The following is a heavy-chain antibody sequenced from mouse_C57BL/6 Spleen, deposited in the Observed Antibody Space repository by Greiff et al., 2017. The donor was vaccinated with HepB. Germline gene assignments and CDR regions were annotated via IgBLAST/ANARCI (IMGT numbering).Heavy chain of an antibody. J-gene: IGHJ4*01. CDR1: GYTFTSYW. CDR3: ASGSITTVVNDYAMGY. V-gene: IGHV1-72*01. CDR2: IDPNSGGT. Sequence: QVQLQQPGAELVKPGASVKLSCKASGYTFTSYWMHWVKQRPGRGLEWIGRIDPNSGGTKYNEKFKSKATLTVDKPSSTAYMQLSSLTSEDSAVYYCASGSITTVVNDYAMGYWGQGASVTVSS. D-gene: IGHD1-1*01.